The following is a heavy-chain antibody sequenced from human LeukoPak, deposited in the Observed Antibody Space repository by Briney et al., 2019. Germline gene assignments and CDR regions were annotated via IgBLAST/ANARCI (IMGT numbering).Heavy chain of an antibody. V-gene: IGHV4-31*03. Sequence: SETLSLTCTVSGGSISSGGYYWSWIRQHPGKGLEWIGYIYYSGSTYYNPSLKSRITISVDTSKNQFSLKLSSVTAADTAVYYCARVGYDSSGYYGGGVAFDIWGQGTMVTVSS. CDR3: ARVGYDSSGYYGGGVAFDI. CDR1: GGSISSGGYY. CDR2: IYYSGST. J-gene: IGHJ3*02. D-gene: IGHD3-22*01.